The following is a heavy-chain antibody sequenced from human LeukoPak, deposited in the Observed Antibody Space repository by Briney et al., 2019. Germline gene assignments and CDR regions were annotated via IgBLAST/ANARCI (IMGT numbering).Heavy chain of an antibody. CDR1: GFTFSSYW. CDR3: AKVLTQSGTDHY. V-gene: IGHV3-30*18. J-gene: IGHJ4*02. D-gene: IGHD1-7*01. CDR2: ISYDGSNK. Sequence: GSLRLSCAASGFTFSSYWMHWVRQAPGKGLEWVALISYDGSNKYYADSVKGRFTISRDNSKNTLYLQMNSLRVEDTAVYYCAKVLTQSGTDHYWGQGTLVTVSS.